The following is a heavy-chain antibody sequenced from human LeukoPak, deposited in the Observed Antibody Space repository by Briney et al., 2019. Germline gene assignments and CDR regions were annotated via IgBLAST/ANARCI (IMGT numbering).Heavy chain of an antibody. Sequence: GGSLRLSCAASGSGFTFNNYWMHWVRQATGKGLEWVSAIGTAGDTYYPGSVKGRFTISRDNAKNSLYLQLNSLRAEDTAVYYCARSLVVGATYPYHWGQGTLVTVSS. D-gene: IGHD1-26*01. CDR3: ARSLVVGATYPYH. J-gene: IGHJ5*02. CDR1: GSGFTFNNYW. V-gene: IGHV3-13*01. CDR2: IGTAGDT.